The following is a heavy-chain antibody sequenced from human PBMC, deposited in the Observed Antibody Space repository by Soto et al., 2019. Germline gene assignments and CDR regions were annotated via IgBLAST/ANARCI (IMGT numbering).Heavy chain of an antibody. J-gene: IGHJ4*02. Sequence: EVQLLESGGGLVQPGGSLRLSCAASGFTFSSQTMSWVRQAPGKGLEWVSVISSSGSTFYTDSVEGRFTISKDSSKNTMYRQLNSLRVEDTAVYYCSKGARDVDSWRQGTLVTVSS. CDR1: GFTFSSQT. V-gene: IGHV3-23*01. CDR3: SKGARDVDS. CDR2: ISSSGST. D-gene: IGHD5-12*01.